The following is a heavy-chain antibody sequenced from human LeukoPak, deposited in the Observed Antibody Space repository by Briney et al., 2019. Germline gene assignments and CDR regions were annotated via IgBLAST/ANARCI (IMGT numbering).Heavy chain of an antibody. V-gene: IGHV3-30*19. Sequence: GGSLRLSCAASGFTFSSYGMHWVRQAPGKGLEWVAVISYDGSNKYYADSVKGRFTISRDNSKNTLYLQMNSLRAEDTAVYYCAREPETTEGDAFDIWGQGTMVTVSS. CDR3: AREPETTEGDAFDI. D-gene: IGHD4-17*01. CDR1: GFTFSSYG. J-gene: IGHJ3*02. CDR2: ISYDGSNK.